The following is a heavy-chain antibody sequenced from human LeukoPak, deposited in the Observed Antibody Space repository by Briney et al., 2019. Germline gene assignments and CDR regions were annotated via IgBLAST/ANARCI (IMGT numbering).Heavy chain of an antibody. CDR2: ISAYNGNT. Sequence: ASVKVSCKASGYACTSYGISWVRQAPGQGLEWMGWISAYNGNTNYAQKLQGRVTMTTDTSTSTAYMELRSLRSDDTAVYYCARDRDYYGSGRRLDYWGQGTLVTVSS. J-gene: IGHJ4*02. CDR3: ARDRDYYGSGRRLDY. CDR1: GYACTSYG. D-gene: IGHD3-10*01. V-gene: IGHV1-18*01.